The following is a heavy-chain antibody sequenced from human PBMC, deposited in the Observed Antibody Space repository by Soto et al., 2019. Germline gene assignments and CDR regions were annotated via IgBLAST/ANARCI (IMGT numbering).Heavy chain of an antibody. CDR1: GGSISSYY. V-gene: IGHV4-59*01. Sequence: QVQLQESGPGLVKPSETLSLTCTVSGGSISSYYWSWIRQPPGKGLEWIGYIYYSGSTNYNPSLKSXXTXSXXTSKNQFSLKLSSVTAADTAVYYCARDPPYYGMDVWGQGTTVTVSS. CDR3: ARDPPYYGMDV. J-gene: IGHJ6*02. CDR2: IYYSGST.